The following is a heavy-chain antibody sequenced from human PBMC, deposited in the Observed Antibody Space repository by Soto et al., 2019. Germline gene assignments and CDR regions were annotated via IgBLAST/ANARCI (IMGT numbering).Heavy chain of an antibody. J-gene: IGHJ4*02. D-gene: IGHD6-19*01. CDR1: GFTFSSYS. Sequence: EVQLVESGGGLVKPGGSLRLSCAASGFTFSSYSMNGVRQAPGKGLEWVSSISSSSSYIYYADSVKGRFTISRDNAKNSLYLQMNSLRAEDTAVYYCARVGIAVAGGDYWGQGTLVTVSS. CDR3: ARVGIAVAGGDY. CDR2: ISSSSSYI. V-gene: IGHV3-21*01.